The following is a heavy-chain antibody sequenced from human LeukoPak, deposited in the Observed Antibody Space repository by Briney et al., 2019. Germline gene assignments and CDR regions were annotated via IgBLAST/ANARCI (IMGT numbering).Heavy chain of an antibody. D-gene: IGHD6-13*01. CDR1: GFTFSSYE. V-gene: IGHV3-48*03. CDR3: ARESIAAADVFDY. CDR2: ISSSGTTM. J-gene: IGHJ4*02. Sequence: GGSLRLTCAASGFTFSSYEMNWVRQAPGKGLEWVSYISSSGTTMYYADSMKGRLTISRNNAKNSLDLQVNSLRAEDTAVYYCARESIAAADVFDYWGQGTLVTVSS.